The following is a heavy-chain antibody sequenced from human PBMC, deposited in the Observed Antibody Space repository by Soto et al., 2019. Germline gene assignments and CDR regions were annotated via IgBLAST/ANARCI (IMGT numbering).Heavy chain of an antibody. CDR3: AKAKSYGFLEWLLSQYIDY. CDR1: GFTFSSYA. D-gene: IGHD3-3*01. CDR2: ISGSGGST. Sequence: GGSLRLSCAASGFTFSSYAMSWVRQAPGKGLEWVSAISGSGGSTYYADSVKGRFTISRDNSKNTLYLQMNSLRAEDTAVYYCAKAKSYGFLEWLLSQYIDYWGQGTLVTVSS. V-gene: IGHV3-23*01. J-gene: IGHJ4*02.